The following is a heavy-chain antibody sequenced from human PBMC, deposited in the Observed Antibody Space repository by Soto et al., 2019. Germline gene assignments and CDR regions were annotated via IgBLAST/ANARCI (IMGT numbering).Heavy chain of an antibody. D-gene: IGHD2-2*01. CDR1: GFTFDDYA. CDR3: AKDMGYCSSTSCYRGGTDRYYYYYYGMDV. CDR2: ISWNSGSI. J-gene: IGHJ6*02. V-gene: IGHV3-9*01. Sequence: GGSLRLSCAASGFTFDDYAMHWVRQAPGKGLEWVSGISWNSGSIGYADSVKGRFTISRDNAKNSLYLQMNSLRAEDTALYYCAKDMGYCSSTSCYRGGTDRYYYYYYGMDVWGQGTTVTVSS.